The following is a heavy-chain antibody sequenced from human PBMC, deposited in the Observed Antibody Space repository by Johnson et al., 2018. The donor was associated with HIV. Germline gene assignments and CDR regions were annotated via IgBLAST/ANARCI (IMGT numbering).Heavy chain of an antibody. V-gene: IGHV3-33*01. CDR2: WYDGSNK. CDR3: ARVLTTRGAFDI. D-gene: IGHD3-9*01. J-gene: IGHJ3*02. Sequence: WYDGSNKYYADSVKGRFTISRDTSKNTLYLQMNSLRAEDTAVYYCARVLTTRGAFDIWGQGTMVTVSS.